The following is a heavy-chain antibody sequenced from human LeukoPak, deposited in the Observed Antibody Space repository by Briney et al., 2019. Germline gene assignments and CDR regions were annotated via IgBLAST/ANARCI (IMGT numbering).Heavy chain of an antibody. Sequence: PGGSLRLSCAASGFTFNTCAMSWVRQAPGKGLEWVSGVSGSGGNTYYTDSVKGRFTISRDNSKNTLYLEMNSLRAEDTAVYYCARDRCGDICFYGLDVWGQGTTVSVSS. J-gene: IGHJ6*02. V-gene: IGHV3-23*01. CDR1: GFTFNTCA. CDR2: VSGSGGNT. D-gene: IGHD2-21*01. CDR3: ARDRCGDICFYGLDV.